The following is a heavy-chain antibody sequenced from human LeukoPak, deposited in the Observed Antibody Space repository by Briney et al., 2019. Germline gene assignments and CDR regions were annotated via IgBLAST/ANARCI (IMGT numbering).Heavy chain of an antibody. Sequence: GASVKVSCKASGYIFTAYFMHWVRQAPGQGLEWMGWLNPNSGDTNYAQKFQGRVTMTRDTSITTVYMELSSLGSDDTAVYYCARLQIGTSTWDWFDPWGHGTLVTVSS. CDR3: ARLQIGTSTWDWFDP. CDR1: GYIFTAYF. D-gene: IGHD5-24*01. J-gene: IGHJ5*02. V-gene: IGHV1-2*02. CDR2: LNPNSGDT.